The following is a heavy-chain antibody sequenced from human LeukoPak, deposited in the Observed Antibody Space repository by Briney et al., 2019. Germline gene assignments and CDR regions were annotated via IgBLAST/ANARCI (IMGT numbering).Heavy chain of an antibody. D-gene: IGHD6-13*01. CDR2: MNPNSGNT. Sequence: ASVTVSCKASGYTFTNYDINWVRQATGQGLEWMGWMNPNSGNTGYAQKFQGRVTMTRNTSISTAYMELSSLRSEDTAVYYCARYIAAAGKTDYWGQGTLVTVSS. CDR3: ARYIAAAGKTDY. CDR1: GYTFTNYD. J-gene: IGHJ4*02. V-gene: IGHV1-8*01.